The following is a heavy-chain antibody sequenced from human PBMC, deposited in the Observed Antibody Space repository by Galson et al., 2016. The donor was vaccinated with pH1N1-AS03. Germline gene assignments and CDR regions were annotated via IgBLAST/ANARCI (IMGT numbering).Heavy chain of an antibody. CDR3: AKDRVRLQVTESSAFDI. CDR1: GITFSSYG. Sequence: SLRLSCAASGITFSSYGLHWIRQAPGEGLEWVTFIRYDGSNTYYVDSVRGRFTISRDNSKNMLYLQMNSLRAEDSAAYCCAKDRVRLQVTESSAFDIWGQGTMVTVSS. CDR2: IRYDGSNT. J-gene: IGHJ3*02. D-gene: IGHD4-23*01. V-gene: IGHV3-30*02.